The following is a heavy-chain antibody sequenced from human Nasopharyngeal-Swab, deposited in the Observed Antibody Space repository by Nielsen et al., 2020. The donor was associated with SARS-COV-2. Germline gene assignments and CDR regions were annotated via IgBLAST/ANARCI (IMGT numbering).Heavy chain of an antibody. J-gene: IGHJ3*02. D-gene: IGHD3-10*01. V-gene: IGHV3-23*01. CDR3: AKSGVRGVIRYAFDI. Sequence: VRQAPGKGLEWVSAISGSGGSTYYADSVKGRFTISRDNSKNTLYLQMNSLRAEDTVVYYCAKSGVRGVIRYAFDIWGQGTMVTVSS. CDR2: ISGSGGST.